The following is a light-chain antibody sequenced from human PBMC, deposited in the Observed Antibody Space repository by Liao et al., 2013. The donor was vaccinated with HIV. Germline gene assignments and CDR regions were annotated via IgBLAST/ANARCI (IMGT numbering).Light chain of an antibody. CDR3: QVWDRGPAL. V-gene: IGLV3-1*01. CDR2: QDS. J-gene: IGLJ2*01. CDR1: NLGDKY. Sequence: SYELTQPPSVSVSPGQTAILTCSGENLGDKYATWYQQKPGHSPVVVAYQDSKRPSGIPGRFSGSSSGNTGTLTISGTQPMDEGDYYCQVWDRGPALFGGGTKLTVL.